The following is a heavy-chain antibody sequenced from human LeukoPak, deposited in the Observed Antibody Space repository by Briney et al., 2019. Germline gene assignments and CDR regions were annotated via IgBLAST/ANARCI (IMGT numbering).Heavy chain of an antibody. CDR2: ISYDGRNK. CDR3: ARAGVTSGYFYYYYYYMDV. Sequence: GRSLRLSCAASGFTFSSYAIHWVRQAPGKGLEWVAVISYDGRNKYYADSVKGRFTISRDNFKDTVYLQMNSLRAEDTAVYYCARAGVTSGYFYYYYYYMDVWGKGTAVTVSS. V-gene: IGHV3-30*04. J-gene: IGHJ6*03. D-gene: IGHD3-3*01. CDR1: GFTFSSYA.